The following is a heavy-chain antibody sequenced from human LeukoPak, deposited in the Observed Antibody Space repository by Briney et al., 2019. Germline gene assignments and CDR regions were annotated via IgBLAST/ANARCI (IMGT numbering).Heavy chain of an antibody. CDR1: GFTFSSYS. CDR2: ISSSSSYI. J-gene: IGHJ4*02. V-gene: IGHV3-21*01. Sequence: GGSLRLSCAASGFTFSSYSMTWVRQAPGKGLEWVSSISSSSSYIYYADSVKGRFTISRDNAKNSLYLQMNSLRAEDTAAYYCASLDSGGYSPFDYWGQGTLVTVSS. CDR3: ASLDSGGYSPFDY. D-gene: IGHD1-26*01.